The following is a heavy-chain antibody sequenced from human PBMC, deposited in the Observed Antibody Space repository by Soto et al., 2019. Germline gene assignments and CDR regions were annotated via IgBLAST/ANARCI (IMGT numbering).Heavy chain of an antibody. J-gene: IGHJ6*02. CDR3: AKAGPSTYGMDV. V-gene: IGHV3-30*18. CDR2: ISYDGSNK. CDR1: ELSFSYYW. Sequence: GGSLRLSCVASELSFSYYWMSWVRQAPGKGPEWVAVISYDGSNKYYADSVKGRFTISRDNSKNTLYLQMNSLRAEDTAVYYCAKAGPSTYGMDVWGQGTTVTVSS.